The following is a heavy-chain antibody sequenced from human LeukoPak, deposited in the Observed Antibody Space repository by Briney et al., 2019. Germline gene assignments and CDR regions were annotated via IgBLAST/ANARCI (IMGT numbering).Heavy chain of an antibody. J-gene: IGHJ4*02. CDR2: IDRSGST. V-gene: IGHV4-34*01. CDR1: GGSFSDYS. D-gene: IGHD5-24*01. CDR3: ARGSAIGLAY. Sequence: SETLSLTCAVYGGSFSDYSWTWIRQPPGKGLEWIGEIDRSGSTNYNPSLKSRLTISVDTSKNQFSLKLSSVTAADTAVYYCARGSAIGLAYWGQGNLVTVSS.